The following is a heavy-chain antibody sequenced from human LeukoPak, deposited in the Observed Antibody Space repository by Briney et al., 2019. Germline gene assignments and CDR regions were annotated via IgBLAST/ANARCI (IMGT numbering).Heavy chain of an antibody. V-gene: IGHV4-59*08. CDR1: GGSISNYY. CDR2: IYYSGST. J-gene: IGHJ3*01. CDR3: ARSYGDYITGAYAFDV. D-gene: IGHD4-17*01. Sequence: SETLSLTCTVSGGSISNYYWSWIRQPPEKGLEWIGYIYYSGSTNYNPSLKSRLTISVDTSKNQFSLKLSSVTAADTAVYYSARSYGDYITGAYAFDVWGQGTMVTVSS.